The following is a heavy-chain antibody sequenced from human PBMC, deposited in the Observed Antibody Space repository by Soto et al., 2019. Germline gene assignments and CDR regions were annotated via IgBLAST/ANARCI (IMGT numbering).Heavy chain of an antibody. J-gene: IGHJ4*02. Sequence: VQLVESGGGLVPPGGSLRLSCAASGFTFSTYSMHWVRQAPGKGLEWVSFISSTGETTYYADSVKGRLTISRDNAKNSLFLQMNSLTAEDTAVYYCARDVRLPDYWGQGTLVTVSS. CDR2: ISSTGETT. V-gene: IGHV3-48*01. D-gene: IGHD3-10*02. CDR1: GFTFSTYS. CDR3: ARDVRLPDY.